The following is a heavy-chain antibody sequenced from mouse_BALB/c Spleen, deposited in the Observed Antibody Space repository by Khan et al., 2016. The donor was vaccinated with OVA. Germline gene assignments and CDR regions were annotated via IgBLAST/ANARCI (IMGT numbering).Heavy chain of an antibody. Sequence: EVQLQQSGAELVKSGAPVKLSCTASGLNIKDTYMHWLTQWPEQGLEWIGRIDPPNGHTKYDPKFQGKATITAYTSSHTATLHTSSQTSEGTAVYYCARMAGKWGQGTTLTVSS. CDR3: ARMAGK. CDR1: GLNIKDTY. V-gene: IGHV14-3*02. CDR2: IDPPNGHT. J-gene: IGHJ2*01.